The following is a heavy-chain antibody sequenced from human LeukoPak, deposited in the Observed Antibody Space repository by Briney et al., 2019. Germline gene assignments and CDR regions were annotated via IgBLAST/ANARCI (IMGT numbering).Heavy chain of an antibody. J-gene: IGHJ4*02. CDR1: GFTFSAYT. V-gene: IGHV3-21*01. CDR2: ISSSSSYI. D-gene: IGHD5-24*01. Sequence: GGSLRLSCAASGFTFSAYTMNWVRQAPGKGLEWVSSISSSSSYIYYADSVKGRFTISRDNAKNSLYLQMNSLRAGDTAVYYCARTIEMATISYFDYWGQGTLVTVSS. CDR3: ARTIEMATISYFDY.